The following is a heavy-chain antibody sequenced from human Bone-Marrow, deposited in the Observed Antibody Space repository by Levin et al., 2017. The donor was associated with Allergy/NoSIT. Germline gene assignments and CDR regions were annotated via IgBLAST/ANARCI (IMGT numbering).Heavy chain of an antibody. Sequence: ASVKVSCKASGYAFTGSPIHWVRQAPGQGLEWMGWVNAGNGYTKYSQKFQDRVTFTRDPSASTAYMEMSSLKFEDTAVYYCAREGITSGNFDYWGQGSLVTVAS. J-gene: IGHJ4*02. D-gene: IGHD1-26*01. CDR2: VNAGNGYT. V-gene: IGHV1-3*01. CDR1: GYAFTGSP. CDR3: AREGITSGNFDY.